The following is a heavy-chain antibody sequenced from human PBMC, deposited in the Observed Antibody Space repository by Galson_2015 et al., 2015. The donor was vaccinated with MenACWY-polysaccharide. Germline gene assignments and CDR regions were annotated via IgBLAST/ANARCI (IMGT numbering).Heavy chain of an antibody. CDR3: ARKSSGWYGEFDP. J-gene: IGHJ5*02. CDR2: VYYSGST. CDR1: GGSISTGY. Sequence: ETLSLTCTVSGGSISTGYWSWIRQPPGKGLEWIGYVYYSGSTNYNPSLKSRVTISVDTSKKQFSLELSSVTAADTAIYYCARKSSGWYGEFDPWGQGTLVTVSS. V-gene: IGHV4-59*01. D-gene: IGHD6-19*01.